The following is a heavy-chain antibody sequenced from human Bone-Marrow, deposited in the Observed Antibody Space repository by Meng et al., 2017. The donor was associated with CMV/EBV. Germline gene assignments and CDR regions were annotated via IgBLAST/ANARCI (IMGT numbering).Heavy chain of an antibody. J-gene: IGHJ6*02. D-gene: IGHD2-2*01. CDR1: GFTFGSYS. V-gene: IGHV3-21*01. CDR3: ASPYCSSTSCYHYYYGMDV. Sequence: SCVASGFTFGSYSMNWVRQAPGKGLEWVSSISSSSSYIYYADSVKGRFTISRGNAKNSLYLQMNSLRAEDTAVYYCASPYCSSTSCYHYYYGMDVWGQGTTVTVS. CDR2: ISSSSSYI.